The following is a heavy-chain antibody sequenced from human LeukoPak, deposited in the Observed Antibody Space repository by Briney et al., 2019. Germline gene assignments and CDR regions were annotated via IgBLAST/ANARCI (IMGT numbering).Heavy chain of an antibody. J-gene: IGHJ4*02. D-gene: IGHD6-13*01. CDR1: GASFSSSTYY. CDR3: ARHAGGISATGTRPFDY. Sequence: SETLSLTCTVSGASFSSSTYYWGWIRQPPGKELEWTGRIYYSGSTYYNPSPKSRVTMSVDTSKNQFSLQLSSVTAADTAVYYCARHAGGISATGTRPFDYWGQGTLVTVSS. V-gene: IGHV4-39*01. CDR2: IYYSGST.